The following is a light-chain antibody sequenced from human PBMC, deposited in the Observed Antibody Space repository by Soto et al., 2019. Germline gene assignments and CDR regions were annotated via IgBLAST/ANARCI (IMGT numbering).Light chain of an antibody. Sequence: EIVLTHSPGTLSLYPWDRATLSCRASQTVTGNYLAWYHHKPVQAPRLLIHSASSRATGIPDRFSASGTGTDFTLTISRLEPEDFAVYYCHQQLSSGTIGQGTKVDIK. CDR2: SAS. J-gene: IGKJ1*01. V-gene: IGKV3-20*01. CDR1: QTVTGNY. CDR3: HQQLSSGT.